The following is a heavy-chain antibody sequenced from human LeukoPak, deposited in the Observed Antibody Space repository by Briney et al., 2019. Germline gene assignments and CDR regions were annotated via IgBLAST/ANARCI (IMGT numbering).Heavy chain of an antibody. CDR2: IIPIFGTA. Sequence: SVKVSCKASGGTFSSYAISWVRQAPGQGLEWMGGIIPIFGTANYAQKFQGRVTITADESTSTAYMELSSLRSEDTAVYYCASPLGSRTYYYYMDVWGKGTTVTVSS. CDR3: ASPLGSRTYYYYMDV. D-gene: IGHD1-1*01. J-gene: IGHJ6*03. V-gene: IGHV1-69*13. CDR1: GGTFSSYA.